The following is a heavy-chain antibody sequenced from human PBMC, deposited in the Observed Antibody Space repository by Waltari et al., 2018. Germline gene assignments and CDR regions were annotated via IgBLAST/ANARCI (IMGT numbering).Heavy chain of an antibody. CDR1: GFTISRHG. CDR3: VGVYRGGLDV. Sequence: EVQLVVFGGGLVQLGGSLRLTCAAAGFTISRHGMHWVRQGPGKGLVWVSRISSDGRSTSYADSVKGRFTISRDNAKNTLYLQMNSLRAEDTAVYYCVGVYRGGLDVWGQGTTVTVSS. J-gene: IGHJ6*02. CDR2: ISSDGRST. D-gene: IGHD5-18*01. V-gene: IGHV3-74*01.